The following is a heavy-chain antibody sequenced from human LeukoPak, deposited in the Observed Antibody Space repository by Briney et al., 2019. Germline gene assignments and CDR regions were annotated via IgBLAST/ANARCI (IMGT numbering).Heavy chain of an antibody. CDR1: GGSITRFY. J-gene: IGHJ5*02. Sequence: SETLSLTCTVSGGSITRFYWSWIRQPPGKGLEWIGYIYYSGTTNYNPSLKSRVTISVDTSKNQFPLKLSSVTTADTAVYYCARGFTLFDPWGQGTLVTVSS. CDR3: ARGFTLFDP. D-gene: IGHD2/OR15-2a*01. V-gene: IGHV4-59*01. CDR2: IYYSGTT.